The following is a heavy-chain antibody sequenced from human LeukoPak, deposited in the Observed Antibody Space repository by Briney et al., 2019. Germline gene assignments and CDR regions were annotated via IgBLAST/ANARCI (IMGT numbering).Heavy chain of an antibody. CDR2: INTVGSST. V-gene: IGHV3-74*01. CDR3: VRDLMTTNWFDP. J-gene: IGHJ5*02. CDR1: GFTFSRYW. Sequence: PGGSLRLSCAASGFTFSRYWMHWVRQAPGRGLVWVSYINTVGSSTTYADSVKGRFTISRDNAKNTLYLQMNSLRAEDTAVYYCVRDLMTTNWFDPWGQGTLVTVSS. D-gene: IGHD4-11*01.